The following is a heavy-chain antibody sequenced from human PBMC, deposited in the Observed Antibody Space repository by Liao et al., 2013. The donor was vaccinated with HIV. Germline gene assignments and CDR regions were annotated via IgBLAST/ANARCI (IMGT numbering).Heavy chain of an antibody. CDR2: ISYSGNT. CDR1: GGSIDSRSYY. J-gene: IGHJ3*02. CDR3: AGDYVEPTGPNYDAFDI. Sequence: QVQLQESGPGLVKPSGTLSLTCSVSGGSIDSRSYYWGWIRQPPGKGLEWIGSISYSGNTDYNPSLKSRVTISLDTSKNQFSLKVNSVTAADTAVYYCAGDYVEPTGPNYDAFDIWGQGTMVTVSS. V-gene: IGHV4-39*07. D-gene: IGHD1-14*01.